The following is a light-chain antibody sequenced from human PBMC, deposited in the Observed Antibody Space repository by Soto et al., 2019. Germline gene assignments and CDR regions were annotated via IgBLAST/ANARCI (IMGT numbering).Light chain of an antibody. CDR2: DAS. CDR3: QQRSNWPIT. CDR1: QSVSSY. V-gene: IGKV3-11*01. Sequence: EFVLTQSPATLSFSPGARATLSCRASQSVSSYLAWYQQKPGQAHRLLIYDASNRATGIPARFSGSGSGTDLTLTISSLEPEDFEVYYCQQRSNWPITFGQGTRLDIK. J-gene: IGKJ5*01.